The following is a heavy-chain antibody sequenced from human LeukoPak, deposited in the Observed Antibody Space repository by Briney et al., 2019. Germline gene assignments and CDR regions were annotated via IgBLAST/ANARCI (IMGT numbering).Heavy chain of an antibody. V-gene: IGHV4-59*01. CDR3: ARSLDYVWGSYRYGPQYYFDY. J-gene: IGHJ4*02. D-gene: IGHD3-16*02. Sequence: PSETLSLTCTVSGGSISSYYWGWIRQPPGKGLEWIGYIYYSGSTNYNPSLKSRVTISVDTSKNQFSLKLSSVTAADTAVYYCARSLDYVWGSYRYGPQYYFDYWGQGTLVTVSS. CDR2: IYYSGST. CDR1: GGSISSYY.